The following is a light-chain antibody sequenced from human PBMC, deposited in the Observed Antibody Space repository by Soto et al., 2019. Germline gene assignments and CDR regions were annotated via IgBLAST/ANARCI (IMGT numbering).Light chain of an antibody. J-gene: IGLJ2*01. V-gene: IGLV2-8*01. CDR1: SSDVGGYNF. CDR3: CSYAVRNNNV. CDR2: EVS. Sequence: QSGLTQPPSASGSPGQSVTISCTGTSSDVGGYNFVSWYQQHPGKAHKLMIYEVSNRPSGVPDRFSGSNSGNTASLTVSGLEAEDEAYYYCCSYAVRNNNVFGGGTKLTVL.